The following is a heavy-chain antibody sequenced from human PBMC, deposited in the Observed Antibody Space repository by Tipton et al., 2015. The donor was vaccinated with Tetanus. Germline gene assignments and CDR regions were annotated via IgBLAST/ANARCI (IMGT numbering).Heavy chain of an antibody. CDR2: IDPNRGGT. CDR3: ARDRGDYIYYGMDV. D-gene: IGHD3-22*01. J-gene: IGHJ6*02. V-gene: IGHV1-2*02. Sequence: QLVQSGAEVKKPGASVKVSCKASGYTFSGYYMYWVRQAPGQGLEWVGWIDPNRGGTVYAPRFQGRVTMTRDTSISTAYMERGSLRSDDTAVYYCARDRGDYIYYGMDVWGPGTTVTVS. CDR1: GYTFSGYY.